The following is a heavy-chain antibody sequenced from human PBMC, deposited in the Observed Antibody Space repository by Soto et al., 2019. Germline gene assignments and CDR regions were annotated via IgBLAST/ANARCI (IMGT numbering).Heavy chain of an antibody. CDR3: ARGDPREYSSSFDY. CDR1: GFTFSSYA. Sequence: GGSLRLSCAASGFTFSSYAMHWVRQAPGKGLEWVAVISYDGSNKYYADSVKGRFTISRDNSKNTLYLQMNSLRAEDTAVYYCARGDPREYSSSFDYWGQGTLVTVSS. V-gene: IGHV3-30*04. D-gene: IGHD6-6*01. CDR2: ISYDGSNK. J-gene: IGHJ4*02.